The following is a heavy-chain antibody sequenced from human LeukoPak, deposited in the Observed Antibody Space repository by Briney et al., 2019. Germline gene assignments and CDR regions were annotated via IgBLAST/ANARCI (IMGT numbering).Heavy chain of an antibody. CDR2: IYPDDSDT. CDR1: GYSFTTYW. V-gene: IGHV5-51*01. Sequence: GESLKISCKTSGYSFTTYWIGWVRQMPGTGLEWVGAIYPDDSDTRYSPSFQGQVVISADRSSRTAYLQWNTLKTSDTAMYYCVRQRGASGTINHFDPWGQGTLVTVSS. J-gene: IGHJ5*02. CDR3: VRQRGASGTINHFDP. D-gene: IGHD3-10*01.